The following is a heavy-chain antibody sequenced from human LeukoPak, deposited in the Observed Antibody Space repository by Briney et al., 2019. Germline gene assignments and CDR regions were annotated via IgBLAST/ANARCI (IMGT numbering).Heavy chain of an antibody. V-gene: IGHV4-34*01. Sequence: PSETLSLTCAVYGGSFSGYYWSWIRQPPGKGLEWIGEINHSGSTNYNPSLKSRVTISVDTSKNQFSLKLSSVTAADTAVYCCASWEPPVDYWGQGTLVTVSS. CDR3: ASWEPPVDY. CDR2: INHSGST. CDR1: GGSFSGYY. J-gene: IGHJ4*02. D-gene: IGHD1-26*01.